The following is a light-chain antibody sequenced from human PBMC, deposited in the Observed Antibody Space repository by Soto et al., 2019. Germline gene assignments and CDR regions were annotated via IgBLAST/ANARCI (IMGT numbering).Light chain of an antibody. J-gene: IGKJ5*01. V-gene: IGKV3-11*01. CDR1: QSVSSY. Sequence: EIVLTQSPATLSLSPGERATIACRASQSVSSYLAWYQQTPGQAPRLLIYDASNRATGIPARFSGSGSGTDFTLTISSLEPEDFAVYYCQQCNNWPLTFGQGTRLEIK. CDR2: DAS. CDR3: QQCNNWPLT.